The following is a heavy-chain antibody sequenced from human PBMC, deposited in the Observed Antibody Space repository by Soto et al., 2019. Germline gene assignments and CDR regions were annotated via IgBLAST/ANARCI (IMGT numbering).Heavy chain of an antibody. CDR1: GFTFDDYA. J-gene: IGHJ4*02. Sequence: EVQLVESGGGLVQPGRSLRLSCAASGFTFDDYAMHWVRQAPGKGLEWVSGISWNSGSIGYADSVKGRFTISRDNAKNSLDLQMNSLRAEDTALYYCAKPLEPRLASKDFDYWGQGTLVTVSS. V-gene: IGHV3-9*01. CDR3: AKPLEPRLASKDFDY. CDR2: ISWNSGSI. D-gene: IGHD1-1*01.